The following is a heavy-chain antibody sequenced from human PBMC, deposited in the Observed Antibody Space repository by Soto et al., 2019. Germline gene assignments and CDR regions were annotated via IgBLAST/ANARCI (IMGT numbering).Heavy chain of an antibody. CDR1: GGSFSGYY. CDR3: ARGEGSVAPFDY. D-gene: IGHD1-26*01. CDR2: INHSGST. J-gene: IGHJ4*02. V-gene: IGHV4-34*01. Sequence: SETPSLTCAVYGGSFSGYYWSWIRQPPGKGLEWIGEINHSGSTNYNPSLKSRVTISVDTSKNQFSLKLSSVTAADTAVYYCARGEGSVAPFDYWGQGTLVTVSS.